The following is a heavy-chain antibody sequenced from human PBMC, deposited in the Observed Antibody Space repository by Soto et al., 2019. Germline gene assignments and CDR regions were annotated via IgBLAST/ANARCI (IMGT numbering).Heavy chain of an antibody. V-gene: IGHV1-69*04. CDR2: IIPILGIA. CDR3: ARDVRDCSSTSCYRYFDL. D-gene: IGHD2-2*02. J-gene: IGHJ2*01. Sequence: GASVKVSCKASGGTFSSYTISWVRQAPGQGLEWMGRIIPILGIANYAQKFQGRVTITADKSTSTAYMELSSLRSEDTAVYYCARDVRDCSSTSCYRYFDLWGRGTLVTVSS. CDR1: GGTFSSYT.